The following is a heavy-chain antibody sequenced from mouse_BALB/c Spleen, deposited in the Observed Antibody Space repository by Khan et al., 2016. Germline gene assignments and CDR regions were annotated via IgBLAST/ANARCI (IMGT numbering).Heavy chain of an antibody. CDR1: GFSIIGYG. CDR3: ARDGCGYYAMVY. J-gene: IGHJ4*01. V-gene: IGHV2-6-7*01. Sequence: QVQLKESGPGLVAPSQSLSITCTVSGFSIIGYGVNWVRQPPGKGLEWLGVIWGDGSTDYNSALKSRLNITKDNSRSQVFLKMKSMRTDDTANSYCARDGCGYYAMVYWGQGTSVTVSS. D-gene: IGHD2-2*01. CDR2: IWGDGST.